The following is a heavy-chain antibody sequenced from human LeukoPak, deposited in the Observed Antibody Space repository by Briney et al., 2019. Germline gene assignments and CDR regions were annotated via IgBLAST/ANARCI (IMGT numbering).Heavy chain of an antibody. CDR3: ASPRPSRLVGADDYYYMDV. D-gene: IGHD1-26*01. Sequence: ASAKVSCKASGYTFTSYDINWVRQATGQGLEWMGWMNPNSDNTGYTQKFQGRVTMTRNTSISTAYMELSSLRSEDTAVYYCASPRPSRLVGADDYYYMDVWGKGTTVTVSS. V-gene: IGHV1-8*01. CDR1: GYTFTSYD. CDR2: MNPNSDNT. J-gene: IGHJ6*03.